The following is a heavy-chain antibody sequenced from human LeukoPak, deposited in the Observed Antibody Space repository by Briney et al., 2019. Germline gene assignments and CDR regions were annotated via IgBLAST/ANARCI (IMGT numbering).Heavy chain of an antibody. D-gene: IGHD1-26*01. J-gene: IGHJ4*02. Sequence: VASVKVSCKVSGHTLTELSIHWVRQAPRKGLEWMGGLNPEDAETIYAPNFQGRVIITEDTSTDTAYMELSSLRSEDTAVYYCATAMGAPTLDYWGQGTLVTVSS. CDR2: LNPEDAET. V-gene: IGHV1-24*01. CDR3: ATAMGAPTLDY. CDR1: GHTLTELS.